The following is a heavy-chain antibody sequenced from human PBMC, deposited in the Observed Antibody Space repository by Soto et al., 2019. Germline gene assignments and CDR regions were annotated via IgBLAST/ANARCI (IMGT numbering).Heavy chain of an antibody. D-gene: IGHD3-22*01. Sequence: GGSLRLSCAASGFTFSSYSMNWVRQAPGKGLEWVSSISTSSSYIYYADSVKGRFTISRDNAKNSLYLQMNSLRAEDTAVYYCARQAPLTYYYDSSGYYLNTLGAFDIWGQGTMVTVSS. CDR1: GFTFSSYS. CDR2: ISTSSSYI. J-gene: IGHJ3*02. CDR3: ARQAPLTYYYDSSGYYLNTLGAFDI. V-gene: IGHV3-21*01.